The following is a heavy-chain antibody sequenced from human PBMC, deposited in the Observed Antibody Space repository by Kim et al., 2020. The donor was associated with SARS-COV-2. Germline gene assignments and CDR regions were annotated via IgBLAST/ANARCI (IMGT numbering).Heavy chain of an antibody. V-gene: IGHV3-11*03. CDR1: GFTFSDYY. Sequence: GGSLRLSCAASGFTFSDYYMSWIRQAPGKGLEWVSYISSSSSYTNYADSVKGRFTISRDNAKNSLYLQMNSLRAEDTAVYYCASWGPFYDFWSGYQSDYWGQGTLVTVSS. CDR2: ISSSSSYT. D-gene: IGHD3-3*01. J-gene: IGHJ4*02. CDR3: ASWGPFYDFWSGYQSDY.